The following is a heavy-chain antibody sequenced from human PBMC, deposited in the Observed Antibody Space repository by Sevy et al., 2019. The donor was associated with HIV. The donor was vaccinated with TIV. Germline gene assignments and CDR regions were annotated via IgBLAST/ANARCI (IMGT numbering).Heavy chain of an antibody. CDR2: ISYDRSDK. CDR1: GFTFGSYG. Sequence: GGSLRLSCAASGFTFGSYGMHCVRQAPGKGLEWVAYISYDRSDKNYADSVKGRFTISRDNSKNTVFLQLNSLRPEDTAVYYCARVFSSYYFDYWGQGTLVTVSS. J-gene: IGHJ4*02. CDR3: ARVFSSYYFDY. V-gene: IGHV3-30*06.